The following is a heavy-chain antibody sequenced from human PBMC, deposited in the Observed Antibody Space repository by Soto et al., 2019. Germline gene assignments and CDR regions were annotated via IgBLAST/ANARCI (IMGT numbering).Heavy chain of an antibody. V-gene: IGHV4-34*01. CDR1: GGSFSGYY. Sequence: QVQLQQWGAGLLKPSETLSLTCAVYGGSFSGYYWSWIRQPPGKGLEWIGEINHSGSTNYNPSLKSRVTISVDTSKNQFSLKLSSVTAADTAVYYCARTLRKNYYYYYMDVWAKGTTVTVSS. CDR3: ARTLRKNYYYYYMDV. J-gene: IGHJ6*03. CDR2: INHSGST.